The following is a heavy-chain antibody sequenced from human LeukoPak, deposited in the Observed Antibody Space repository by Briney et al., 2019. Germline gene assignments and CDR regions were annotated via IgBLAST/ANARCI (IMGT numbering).Heavy chain of an antibody. J-gene: IGHJ3*02. V-gene: IGHV4-31*03. Sequence: SQTLSLTCTVSGGSISSGGYYWSWICQHPGKGLEWIGYIYYSGSTYYNPSLKSRVTISVDTSKNQFSLKLSSVTAADTAVYYCAKNPGGIDYAEGDAFDIWGQGTMVTVSS. CDR3: AKNPGGIDYAEGDAFDI. D-gene: IGHD4-17*01. CDR2: IYYSGST. CDR1: GGSISSGGYY.